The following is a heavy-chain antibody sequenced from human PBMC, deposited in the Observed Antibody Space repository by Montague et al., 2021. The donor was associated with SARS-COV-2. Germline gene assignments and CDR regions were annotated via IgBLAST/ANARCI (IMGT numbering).Heavy chain of an antibody. CDR2: IWYDGSNK. V-gene: IGHV3-33*01. J-gene: IGHJ6*02. Sequence: SLSLSFSASGFTFSSYGMHWVRQAPGKGLEWVAVIWYDGSNKYYADSVKGRFTISRDNSKNTLYLQMNSLRAEDTAVYYCARDEDRGYNWNAHGMDVWGQGTTVTVSS. CDR3: ARDEDRGYNWNAHGMDV. CDR1: GFTFSSYG. D-gene: IGHD1-1*01.